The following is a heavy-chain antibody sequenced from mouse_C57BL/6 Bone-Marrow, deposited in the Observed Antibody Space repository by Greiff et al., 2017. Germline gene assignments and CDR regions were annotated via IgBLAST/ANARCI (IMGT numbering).Heavy chain of an antibody. J-gene: IGHJ2*01. CDR1: GFNIKDYY. Sequence: EVQLQQSGAELVKPGASVKLSCTASGFNIKDYYIHWVKQRTEQGLEWIGRIDPEDGETKYAPKFQDKATITAYTSSNTAYLHLSSLTSEDTAVYYCTRSLIYYGTNYWGQGTTLTVSS. CDR3: TRSLIYYGTNY. D-gene: IGHD1-1*01. V-gene: IGHV14-2*01. CDR2: IDPEDGET.